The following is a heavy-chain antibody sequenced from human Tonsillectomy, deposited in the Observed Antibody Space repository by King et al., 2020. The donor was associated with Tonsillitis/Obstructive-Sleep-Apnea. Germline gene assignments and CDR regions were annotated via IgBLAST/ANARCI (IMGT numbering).Heavy chain of an antibody. CDR2: IDHSGST. D-gene: IGHD1-1*01. CDR3: ARGAVELDCAFDY. J-gene: IGHJ4*02. CDR1: GGSFSGYY. Sequence: QVQLQQWGAGLLRPSETLSLTCGVYGGSFSGYYWTWIRQTPGKGLEWIGEIDHSGSTNNNPSLKSRVTISVDTSKNQFSLNLNSVTAADTAVYYCARGAVELDCAFDYWGQGTLVTVSS. V-gene: IGHV4-34*01.